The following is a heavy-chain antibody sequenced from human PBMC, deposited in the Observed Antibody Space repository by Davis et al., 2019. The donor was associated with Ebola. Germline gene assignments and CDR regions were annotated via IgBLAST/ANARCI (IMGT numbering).Heavy chain of an antibody. D-gene: IGHD6-13*01. V-gene: IGHV1-69*13. Sequence: SVKVSCKASGGTFSSYAISWVRQAPGQGLEWMGGIIPIFGTANYAQKFQGRVTITADESTSTAYMELSSLRSEDTAVYYCARGPGGSSWQYYFDYWGQGTLVTVSS. CDR2: IIPIFGTA. CDR1: GGTFSSYA. J-gene: IGHJ4*02. CDR3: ARGPGGSSWQYYFDY.